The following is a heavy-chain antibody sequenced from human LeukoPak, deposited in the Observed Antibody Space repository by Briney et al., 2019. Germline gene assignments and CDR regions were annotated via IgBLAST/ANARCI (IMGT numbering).Heavy chain of an antibody. J-gene: IGHJ1*01. D-gene: IGHD3-22*01. Sequence: SSVKVACKASGGTFSSYTISWVRQAPGQGLEGGGGIIPNQGMAKYAQKFQGKGTITADKYTSKAYMELSKQRSEDRGVYYCARDRVDYYDSSGYYDWAEYFQHWGPGTLVTVSS. CDR1: GGTFSSYT. CDR2: IIPNQGMA. CDR3: ARDRVDYYDSSGYYDWAEYFQH. V-gene: IGHV1-69*04.